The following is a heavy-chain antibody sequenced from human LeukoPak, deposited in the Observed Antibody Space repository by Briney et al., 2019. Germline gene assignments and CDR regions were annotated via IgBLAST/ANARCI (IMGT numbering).Heavy chain of an antibody. V-gene: IGHV3-23*01. J-gene: IGHJ5*02. D-gene: IGHD1-26*01. CDR3: AKGRGTRVYNWFDT. CDR2: ISGSGRST. Sequence: GSLRLSCAGSGFTFNTSAMTWVRQAPGKGLEWVSAISGSGRSTYYTDSVRDRFTISRDNSKNTLYLQMNSLRAEDTAVYFCAKGRGTRVYNWFDTWGQGILVTVSS. CDR1: GFTFNTSA.